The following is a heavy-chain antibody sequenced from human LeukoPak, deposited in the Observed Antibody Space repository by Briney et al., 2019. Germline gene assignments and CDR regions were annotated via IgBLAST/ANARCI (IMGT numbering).Heavy chain of an antibody. CDR2: IGGSGSDT. CDR1: GFIFDNYA. Sequence: SGGSPRLSCAASGFIFDNYAMSWVRQTPGKGLEWVSAIGGSGSDTSYTDSVKGRFTISRDNSKSTLYLQMNSLRAEDTAVYHCAKTLRDLEWLTGELDVWGQGTAVTVSS. D-gene: IGHD3-3*01. J-gene: IGHJ6*02. V-gene: IGHV3-23*01. CDR3: AKTLRDLEWLTGELDV.